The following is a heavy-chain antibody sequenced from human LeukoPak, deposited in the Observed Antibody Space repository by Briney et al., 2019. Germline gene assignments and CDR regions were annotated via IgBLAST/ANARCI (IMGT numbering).Heavy chain of an antibody. V-gene: IGHV3-48*04. CDR3: ARLRGSRPKYYFDY. J-gene: IGHJ4*02. CDR1: GFTFSSYA. CDR2: ISSSGSTI. D-gene: IGHD1-26*01. Sequence: PGGSLRLSCAASGFTFSSYAMSWVRQAPGKGLEWVSYISSSGSTIYYADSVKGRFTISRDNAKNSLYLQMNSLRAEDTAVYYCARLRGSRPKYYFDYWGQGTLVTVSS.